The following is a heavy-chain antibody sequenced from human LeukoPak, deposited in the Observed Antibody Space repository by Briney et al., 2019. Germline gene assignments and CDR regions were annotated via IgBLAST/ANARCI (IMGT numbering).Heavy chain of an antibody. CDR3: ARQEIAAAGTVYFDY. CDR2: IYYSGST. V-gene: IGHV4-39*01. Sequence: SETLSLTCTVSGGSISSSSYYWGWIRQPPGKGLEWIGGIYYSGSTYYNPSLKSRATISVDTSKNQFSLKLSFVTPADPAVYYCARQEIAAAGTVYFDYWGQGTLVTVSS. J-gene: IGHJ4*02. CDR1: GGSISSSSYY. D-gene: IGHD6-13*01.